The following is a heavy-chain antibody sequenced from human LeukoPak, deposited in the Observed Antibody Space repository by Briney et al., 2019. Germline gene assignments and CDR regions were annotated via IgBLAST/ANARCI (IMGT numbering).Heavy chain of an antibody. J-gene: IGHJ4*02. CDR3: ARDSTNWSPDH. V-gene: IGHV1-46*04. CDR2: ITISDGAT. D-gene: IGHD6-13*01. Sequence: ASVKVSCKASGYTFTAYKVHWVRQAPGQGLEWMGIITISDGATRYTPKLRGRITMTRDTSASTAYLELSSLRPEDTAVYYCARDSTNWSPDHWGQGTLVSVSS. CDR1: GYTFTAYK.